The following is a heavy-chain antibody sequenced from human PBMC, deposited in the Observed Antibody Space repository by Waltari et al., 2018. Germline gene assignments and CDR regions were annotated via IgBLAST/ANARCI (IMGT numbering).Heavy chain of an antibody. CDR1: GGSFGGSG. D-gene: IGHD7-27*01. V-gene: IGHV1-69*12. J-gene: IGHJ6*03. CDR2: IIPMFGIP. CDR3: ARHELGISQYYYNMYV. Sequence: VPLVQSGGEVKTPGSSVKVSCKASGGSFGGSGISWVRQAPGQGLEWMGVIIPMFGIPDFSQKFQDRLTITADESTNTAYMELSSLTSEDTAIYYCARHELGISQYYYNMYVWGQGTTVTISS.